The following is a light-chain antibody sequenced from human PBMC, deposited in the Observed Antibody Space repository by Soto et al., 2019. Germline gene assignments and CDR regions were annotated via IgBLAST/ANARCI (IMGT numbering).Light chain of an antibody. CDR2: EGS. J-gene: IGLJ1*01. CDR1: SSDVGSYNL. V-gene: IGLV2-23*01. Sequence: QSVLTQPASVSGSPGQSITISCTGTSSDVGSYNLVSWYQQHPGKAPKLMIYEGSKRPSGVSNRFSGSKSGNTASLTISGLQAGDEADYYCCSYAGSSYVFGTGTKVT. CDR3: CSYAGSSYV.